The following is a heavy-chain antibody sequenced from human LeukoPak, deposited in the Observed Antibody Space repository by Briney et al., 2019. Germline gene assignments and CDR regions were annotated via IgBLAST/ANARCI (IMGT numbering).Heavy chain of an antibody. J-gene: IGHJ6*02. CDR1: GFTFSSYE. V-gene: IGHV3-48*03. D-gene: IGHD2-21*01. Sequence: GGSLRLSCAASGFTFSSYEMNCVRQAPGEGLGCVSYISSSGSTIYYADSVKGRFTISRDNAKNSLYLQMNSLRAEDTAVYYCARGASYYYYYGMDVWGQGTTVTVSS. CDR3: ARGASYYYYYGMDV. CDR2: ISSSGSTI.